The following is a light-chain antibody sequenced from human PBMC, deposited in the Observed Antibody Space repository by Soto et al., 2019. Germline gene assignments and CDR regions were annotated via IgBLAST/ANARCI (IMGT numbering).Light chain of an antibody. V-gene: IGLV2-14*01. CDR1: SSDVGGYNY. J-gene: IGLJ2*01. Sequence: QSALTQPASVSGSPGQSITISCTGTSSDVGGYNYVSWYQQHPDKAPKLMIYEVSNRPSGVSNRFSGSKSGNTASLTISGLQAEDEADYYCSSYTSSSTPYLVFGGGTKLTVL. CDR2: EVS. CDR3: SSYTSSSTPYLV.